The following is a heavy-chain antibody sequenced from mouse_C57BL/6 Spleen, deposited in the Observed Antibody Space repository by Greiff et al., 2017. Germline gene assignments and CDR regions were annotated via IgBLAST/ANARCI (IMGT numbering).Heavy chain of an antibody. J-gene: IGHJ2*01. D-gene: IGHD2-5*01. CDR1: GYTFTGYW. Sequence: QVQLQQSGAELMKPGASVKLSCKATGYTFTGYWIEWVKQRPGHGLEWIGESLPGSGSTNYNEKFTGKATFTTDTSTNTAYMQLSSLTTEDSAIDYCAMGYYSKDYVDYWGQGTTLTVSS. V-gene: IGHV1-9*01. CDR2: SLPGSGST. CDR3: AMGYYSKDYVDY.